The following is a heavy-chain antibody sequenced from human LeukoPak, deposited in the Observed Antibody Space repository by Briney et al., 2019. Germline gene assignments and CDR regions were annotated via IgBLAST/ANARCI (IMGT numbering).Heavy chain of an antibody. V-gene: IGHV3-23*01. CDR2: ISGSGGST. J-gene: IGHJ4*02. CDR1: GFSFISYV. D-gene: IGHD6-19*01. Sequence: PGGSLRLSCADPGFSFISYVTRLGCQAPGKGLEWVSAISGSGGSTYYADSVKGRFTISRDNSKNTLYLQMNSLRAEDTAVYYCAKDLLRVAGTGSATDYWGQGTLVAVSS. CDR3: AKDLLRVAGTGSATDY.